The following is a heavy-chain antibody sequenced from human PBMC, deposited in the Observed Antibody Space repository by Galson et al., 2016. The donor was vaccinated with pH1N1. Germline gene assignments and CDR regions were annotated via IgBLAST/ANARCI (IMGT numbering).Heavy chain of an antibody. Sequence: TLSLTCTVSGGSISSGSYYWSWIRQPAGKGLEWIGRIYTSGSTNYNPSLKSRVTISVDTSKNQFSLKLSSVTAADTAVYYCARQGPITYYDFWSGYYCDYWGQGTLVTVSS. D-gene: IGHD3-3*01. J-gene: IGHJ4*02. V-gene: IGHV4-61*02. CDR2: IYTSGST. CDR3: ARQGPITYYDFWSGYYCDY. CDR1: GGSISSGSYY.